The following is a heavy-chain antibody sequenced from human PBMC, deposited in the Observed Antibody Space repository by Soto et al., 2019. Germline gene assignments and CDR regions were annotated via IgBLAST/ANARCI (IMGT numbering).Heavy chain of an antibody. V-gene: IGHV3-30*03. CDR2: ISYDSTKT. CDR3: ARTRSAWSDFHYYSVDV. J-gene: IGHJ6*01. Sequence: QVQLVESGGGVVQPGRSLRISCAASGFTFNSYGMHWVRQGPGNGLEWVAFISYDSTKTYYADSVKGRFTISRDNSNSALYVQMNSLAGEDTAVYYCARTRSAWSDFHYYSVDVW. CDR1: GFTFNSYG. D-gene: IGHD1-26*01.